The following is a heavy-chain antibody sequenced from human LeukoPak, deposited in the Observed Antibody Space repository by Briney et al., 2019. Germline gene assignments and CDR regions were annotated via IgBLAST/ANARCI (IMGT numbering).Heavy chain of an antibody. Sequence: GGSLRLSCAASGFSFSVFWMHWVRQTPGKGLVWVSRIRGDGYDTNYADSVEGRFTISRDNARHTLYLQMNSLRADDMAVYYCASDRVLGSGSLDNWGQGTLVTVSS. CDR3: ASDRVLGSGSLDN. V-gene: IGHV3-74*01. J-gene: IGHJ4*02. D-gene: IGHD3-10*01. CDR1: GFSFSVFW. CDR2: IRGDGYDT.